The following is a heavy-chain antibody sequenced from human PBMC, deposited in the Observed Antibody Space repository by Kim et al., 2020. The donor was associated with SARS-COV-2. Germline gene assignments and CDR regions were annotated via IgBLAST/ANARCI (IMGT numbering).Heavy chain of an antibody. CDR1: GFKFSIYS. V-gene: IGHV3-21*01. CDR3: AREIGYSFGFDL. CDR2: ISSGSSHI. J-gene: IGHJ4*02. D-gene: IGHD5-18*01. Sequence: GGSLRLSCAASGFKFSIYSMNWVRQAPGKGLEWVSSISSGSSHIYYADSMKGRFTISRDNAKNSLYLQMNSLRAEDTAVYYCAREIGYSFGFDLWGQGTLVTVSS.